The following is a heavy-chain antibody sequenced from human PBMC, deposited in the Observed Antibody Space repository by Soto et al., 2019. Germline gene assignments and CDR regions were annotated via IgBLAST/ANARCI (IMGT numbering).Heavy chain of an antibody. V-gene: IGHV1-2*04. J-gene: IGHJ6*02. CDR1: GYTFTGYY. D-gene: IGHD6-13*01. Sequence: ASVKVSCKASGYTFTGYYMHWVRQAPGQGLEWFGWINPNSGGTNYAQKFQGWVTMTRDTSISTAYMELSRLRSDDTALYYCARDRSSSWYDYYGMDVWGQGTTVTVPS. CDR3: ARDRSSSWYDYYGMDV. CDR2: INPNSGGT.